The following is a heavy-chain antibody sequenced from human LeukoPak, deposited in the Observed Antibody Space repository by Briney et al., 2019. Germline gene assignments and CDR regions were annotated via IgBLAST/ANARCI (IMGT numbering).Heavy chain of an antibody. CDR1: GFTVSSNY. V-gene: IGHV3-53*01. CDR3: ARWDSSGYHKYYFDY. D-gene: IGHD3-22*01. Sequence: PGGTLRLSCAASGFTVSSNYMNWVRQAPGKGLEWVSIIYSGGSTYYADSVKGRFTISRDNSKNTLYLQMNSLTAEDTAVYYCARWDSSGYHKYYFDYWGQGTLVTVSP. CDR2: IYSGGST. J-gene: IGHJ4*02.